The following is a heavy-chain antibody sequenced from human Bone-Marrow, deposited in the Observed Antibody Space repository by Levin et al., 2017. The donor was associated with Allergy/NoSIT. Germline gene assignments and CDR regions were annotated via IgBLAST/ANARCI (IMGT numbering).Heavy chain of an antibody. V-gene: IGHV4-61*01. CDR3: ARSIQLWSRLFDY. CDR2: IYYTGTT. Sequence: PSETLSLTCSVSGTSVSVGSYYWNWIRQPPGKGLEWIGYIYYTGTTVYSPSLERRVTISADTSKNQFSLTLTSVTAADTAVYYCARSIQLWSRLFDYWGQGNLVTVSS. D-gene: IGHD5-18*01. J-gene: IGHJ4*02. CDR1: GTSVSVGSYY.